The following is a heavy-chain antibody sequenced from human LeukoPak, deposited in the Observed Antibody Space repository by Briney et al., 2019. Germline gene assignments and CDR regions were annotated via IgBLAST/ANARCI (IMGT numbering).Heavy chain of an antibody. Sequence: SVKVSCKASGGTFSRHTISWVRQSPGQGLEWMGGITPMFGTSNYAQKFRGRVTITADESTSTAYVELSSLRSEDTAVYYCARLPLRRTAVGYYGMDVWGQGTTVTVSS. D-gene: IGHD6-13*01. CDR3: ARLPLRRTAVGYYGMDV. V-gene: IGHV1-69*13. J-gene: IGHJ6*02. CDR1: GGTFSRHT. CDR2: ITPMFGTS.